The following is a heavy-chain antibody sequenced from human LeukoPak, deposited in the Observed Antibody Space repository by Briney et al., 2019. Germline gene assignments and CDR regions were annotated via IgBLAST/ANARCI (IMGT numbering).Heavy chain of an antibody. CDR1: GGTFSSYA. J-gene: IGHJ6*03. CDR3: ARVGDCSGGSCYPRRNYYMDV. CDR2: IIPIFGTA. Sequence: ASVKVSCKASGGTFSSYAISWVRQAPGQGLEWMGGIIPIFGTANYAQKFQGGVTITTDESTSTAYMELSSLRSEDTAVYYCARVGDCSGGSCYPRRNYYMDVWGKGTTVTVSS. V-gene: IGHV1-69*05. D-gene: IGHD2-15*01.